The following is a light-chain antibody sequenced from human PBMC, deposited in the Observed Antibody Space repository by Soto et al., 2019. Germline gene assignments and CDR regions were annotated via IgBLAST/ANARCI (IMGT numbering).Light chain of an antibody. V-gene: IGLV2-23*02. J-gene: IGLJ1*01. CDR1: SSYVGRYNL. Sequence: QSALTQPASVSWSPGQSITISCTGTSSYVGRYNLVSWYQQHPGKAPKVMIYEVSKRPSGVPNRFSGSKSGNTASLTISGLQAEDEADYYCCSYAGSSTYVFGTGTKVTVL. CDR2: EVS. CDR3: CSYAGSSTYV.